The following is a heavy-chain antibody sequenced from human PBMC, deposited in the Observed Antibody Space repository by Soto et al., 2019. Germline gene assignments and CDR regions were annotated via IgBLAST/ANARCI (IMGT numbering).Heavy chain of an antibody. CDR2: IYYSGST. V-gene: IGHV4-59*08. D-gene: IGHD2-2*01. Sequence: SEILSLTCTVSGGSISSYYWSWIRQPPGKGLEWIGNIYYSGSTYYNPSLKSRVTTSVDTSKNQFSLKLSSVTAADTAVYYCAKAGSTSSWPYYYGMDVWGQGTTVNVSS. CDR3: AKAGSTSSWPYYYGMDV. CDR1: GGSISSYY. J-gene: IGHJ6*02.